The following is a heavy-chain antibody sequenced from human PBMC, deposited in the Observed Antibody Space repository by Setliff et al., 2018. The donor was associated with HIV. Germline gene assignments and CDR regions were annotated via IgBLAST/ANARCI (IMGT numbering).Heavy chain of an antibody. CDR1: GGTFRSHE. J-gene: IGHJ6*03. CDR2: IVPILNTG. CDR3: ARDCSSTSCPGSFNYYYYYYYMDV. D-gene: IGHD2-2*01. Sequence: SVTVSCKASGGTFRSHEISWVRQAPGQGLEWMGGIVPILNTGNYAPKFQGRVTITADESTTTAYMELSSLRSEDTAVYYCARDCSSTSCPGSFNYYYYYYYMDVWGKGTTVTVSS. V-gene: IGHV1-69*13.